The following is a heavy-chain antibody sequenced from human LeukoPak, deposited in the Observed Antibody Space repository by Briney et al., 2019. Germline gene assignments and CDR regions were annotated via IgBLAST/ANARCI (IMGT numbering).Heavy chain of an antibody. D-gene: IGHD3-22*01. CDR3: ARGGTYYYDSSGYYYVNYYYYYGMDV. Sequence: PSETLSLTCTVSGGSISSGGYYWSWIRQHPGKGLEWIGYIYYSGSTYYHPSLKSRVTISVDTSKNQFSLKLSSVTAADTAVYYCARGGTYYYDSSGYYYVNYYYYYGMDVWGQGTTVTVSS. V-gene: IGHV4-31*03. J-gene: IGHJ6*02. CDR2: IYYSGST. CDR1: GGSISSGGYY.